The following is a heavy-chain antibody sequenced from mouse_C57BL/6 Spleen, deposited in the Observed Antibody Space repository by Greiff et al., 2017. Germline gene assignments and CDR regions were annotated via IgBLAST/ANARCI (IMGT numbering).Heavy chain of an antibody. CDR2: IYPGSGNT. V-gene: IGHV1-76*01. CDR1: GYTFTDYY. J-gene: IGHJ4*01. Sequence: QVQLQQSGPELVRPGASVKLSCKASGYTFTDYYINWVKQRPGQGLEWIARIYPGSGNTYYNEKFKGKATLTAEKSSSTAYMQLSSLTSEDSAVYFCARVYGSSYDMDYWGQGTSVTVST. CDR3: ARVYGSSYDMDY. D-gene: IGHD1-1*01.